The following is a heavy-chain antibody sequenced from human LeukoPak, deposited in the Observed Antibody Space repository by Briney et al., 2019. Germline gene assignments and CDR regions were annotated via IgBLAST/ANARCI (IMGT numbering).Heavy chain of an antibody. J-gene: IGHJ4*02. CDR1: GFTFSGYG. D-gene: IGHD2-2*01. Sequence: GGALRLSCAASGFTFSGYGMDGGRQGPGKGGEGVVVIWYDGSNQYYGDSVKGRFTISRDNSKNTLYLQMNRLRAVDTAVYYCAKDFGVSRPLDYWGQGPLVTVSS. V-gene: IGHV3-33*03. CDR2: IWYDGSNQ. CDR3: AKDFGVSRPLDY.